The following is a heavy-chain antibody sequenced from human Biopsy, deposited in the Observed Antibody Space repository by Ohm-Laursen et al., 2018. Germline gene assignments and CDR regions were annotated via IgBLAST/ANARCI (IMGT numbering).Heavy chain of an antibody. D-gene: IGHD3-3*01. CDR1: GFTVSDNH. CDR2: IYSDGIT. J-gene: IGHJ5*02. Sequence: SLRLSCTASGFTVSDNHISWIRQAPGKGLQWVSLIYSDGITYYADSVKGRFTISRDIPRNTLYLQMNSLRAEDTAVYYCARGPGKLWSGYYTWGQGSLVSVSS. V-gene: IGHV3-53*01. CDR3: ARGPGKLWSGYYT.